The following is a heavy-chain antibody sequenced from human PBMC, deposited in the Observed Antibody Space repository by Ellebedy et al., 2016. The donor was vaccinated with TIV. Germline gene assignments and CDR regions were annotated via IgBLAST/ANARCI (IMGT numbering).Heavy chain of an antibody. CDR1: GFTVRSNS. J-gene: IGHJ4*02. CDR2: IETGGNT. D-gene: IGHD3-16*01. Sequence: PGGSLRLSCAASGFTVRSNSMSWVRQAPGKGLEWVSVIETGGNTYYADTVKSRFTISRDNSKDTLYLQMNSLRAEDTAVYYCARDYASGWGQGTLVTVSS. V-gene: IGHV3-53*01. CDR3: ARDYASG.